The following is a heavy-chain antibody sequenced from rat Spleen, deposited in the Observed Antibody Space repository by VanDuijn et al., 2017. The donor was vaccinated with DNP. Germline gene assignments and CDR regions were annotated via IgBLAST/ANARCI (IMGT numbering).Heavy chain of an antibody. D-gene: IGHD1-2*01. CDR2: INTGGGNT. CDR3: ETLRYYNTYIYFYY. J-gene: IGHJ2*01. Sequence: EVQLVESGGGLVQPGRSMKLSCVASGFTFSNYYMAWVRQAPTKGLEWVASINTGGGNTYYRDSVKGRFTISRDNAKTTLYLQMDSLRSEETATYYCETLRYYNTYIYFYYWGLGVMVTVSS. V-gene: IGHV5S11*01. CDR1: GFTFSNYY.